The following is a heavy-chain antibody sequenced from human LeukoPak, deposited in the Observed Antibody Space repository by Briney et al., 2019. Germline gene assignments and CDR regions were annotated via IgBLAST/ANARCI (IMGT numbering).Heavy chain of an antibody. CDR2: IIPIFGTA. CDR3: ARANSEGATNFDY. Sequence: SVKVSCKASGGTFSSYAISWVRQAPGQGLEWMGGIIPIFGTANYAQKLQGRVTITADESTSTAYMELSSLRSEDTAVYYCARANSEGATNFDYWGQGTLVTVSS. D-gene: IGHD1-26*01. CDR1: GGTFSSYA. J-gene: IGHJ4*02. V-gene: IGHV1-69*13.